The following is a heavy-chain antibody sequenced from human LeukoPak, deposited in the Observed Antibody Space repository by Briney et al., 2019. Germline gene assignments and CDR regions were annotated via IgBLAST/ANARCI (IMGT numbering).Heavy chain of an antibody. CDR1: GGSISSGGYY. D-gene: IGHD1-26*01. V-gene: IGHV4-30-2*01. CDR3: ARDKEVGATGYGGYYYYYMDV. J-gene: IGHJ6*03. CDR2: IYHSGST. Sequence: SETLSLTCTVSGGSISSGGYYWSWIRQPPGKGLEWIGYIYHSGSTYYNPSLKSRVTISVDRSKNQFSLKLSSVTAADTAVYYCARDKEVGATGYGGYYYYYMDVWGKGTTVTVSS.